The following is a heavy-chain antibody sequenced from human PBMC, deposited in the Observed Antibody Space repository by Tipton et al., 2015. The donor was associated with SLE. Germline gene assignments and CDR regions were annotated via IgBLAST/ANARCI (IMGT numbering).Heavy chain of an antibody. CDR3: AKGWGVYDPSDS. Sequence: TLSLTCTVSGDSISSSTYYWGWIRQPPGKGLEWIGNMYFSGSTYYSPSLKSRVTISVDTSRNQFSLQVSSVTAADTAVYYCAKGWGVYDPSDSWGQGTLVTVSS. CDR2: MYFSGST. J-gene: IGHJ4*02. V-gene: IGHV4-39*07. CDR1: GDSISSSTYY. D-gene: IGHD5/OR15-5a*01.